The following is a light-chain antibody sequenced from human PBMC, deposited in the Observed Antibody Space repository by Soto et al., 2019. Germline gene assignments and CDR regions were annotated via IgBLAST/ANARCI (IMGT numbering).Light chain of an antibody. CDR1: SSDVGGYNY. V-gene: IGLV2-14*03. Sequence: QSVLTQPASVSGSPGQSITISCTGTSSDVGGYNYVSWYQHHPGKAPKLMIYDVSNRPSGVSNRFSGSKSGNTASLTISGLQAEDEADYYCSSSTSSSVVFGGGTKVTVL. CDR2: DVS. J-gene: IGLJ2*01. CDR3: SSSTSSSVV.